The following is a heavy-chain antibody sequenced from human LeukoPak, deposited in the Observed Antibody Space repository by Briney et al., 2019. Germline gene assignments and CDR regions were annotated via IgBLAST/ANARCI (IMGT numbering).Heavy chain of an antibody. J-gene: IGHJ6*02. CDR3: AKAPDGTTYPPTYYYGMDV. V-gene: IGHV3-23*01. CDR1: GFSFSSYA. Sequence: AGGSLRLSCAASGFSFSSYAMSWVREAPGKGLEWVSPIIGSGGGTYYADSAKGRFTISRDNFKNTRYLQMNSLRAEDTAVYYCAKAPDGTTYPPTYYYGMDVWGQGTTVTVSS. D-gene: IGHD1-14*01. CDR2: IIGSGGGT.